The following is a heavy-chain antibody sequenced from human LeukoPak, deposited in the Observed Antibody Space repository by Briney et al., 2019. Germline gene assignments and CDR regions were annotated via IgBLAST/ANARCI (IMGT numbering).Heavy chain of an antibody. D-gene: IGHD2-15*01. V-gene: IGHV3-48*04. CDR2: ISSSSGTI. J-gene: IGHJ4*02. CDR1: GFTFSTSP. CDR3: ARGPGSGHYFDY. Sequence: GGSLRLSCAASGFTFSTSPMNWVRQAPGKGPEWVSYISSSSGTIYYADSVKGRFTISRDNAENSLYLQMNSLRAEDTAVYYCARGPGSGHYFDYWGQGTLVTVSS.